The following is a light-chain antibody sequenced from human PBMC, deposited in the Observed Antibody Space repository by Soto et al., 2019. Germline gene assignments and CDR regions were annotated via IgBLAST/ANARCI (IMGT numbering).Light chain of an antibody. Sequence: EIVLPQSPGTLSLSPRERATLSCRASPSVSSSYLAWYQQKPGQAPRLLIYGASSRATGIPDRFSGSGSGTDFTLTISRLEPEDFAVYYCQQYGSSPWTFGQGTKVEIK. CDR3: QQYGSSPWT. CDR2: GAS. CDR1: PSVSSSY. J-gene: IGKJ1*01. V-gene: IGKV3-20*01.